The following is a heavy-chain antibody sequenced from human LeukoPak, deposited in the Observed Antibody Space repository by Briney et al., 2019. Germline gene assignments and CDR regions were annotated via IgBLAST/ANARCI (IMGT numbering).Heavy chain of an antibody. CDR3: AKDREGQWLVRILDY. CDR2: ISGSGGST. V-gene: IGHV3-23*01. Sequence: GGSLRLSSAASGFTFSSYAMSWVRQAPGKGLEWVSAISGSGGSTYYADSVKGRFTISRDNSKNTLYLQMNSLRAEDTAVYYCAKDREGQWLVRILDYWGQGTLVTVSS. D-gene: IGHD6-19*01. J-gene: IGHJ4*02. CDR1: GFTFSSYA.